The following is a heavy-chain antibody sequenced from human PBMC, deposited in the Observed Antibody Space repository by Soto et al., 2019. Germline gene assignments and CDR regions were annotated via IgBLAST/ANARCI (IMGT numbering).Heavy chain of an antibody. Sequence: GGSLRLSCAASGFSVSIYAMMWVRQPPGKGQEWVAGMIGSGSDIRYADSVKGRFTISKDNSKNTVYLQMNSLRAEDAAIYYCAKDDVYGDGLWLASNWGQGTLVTVSS. CDR1: GFSVSIYA. CDR3: AKDDVYGDGLWLASN. CDR2: MIGSGSDI. V-gene: IGHV3-23*01. D-gene: IGHD2-21*02. J-gene: IGHJ4*02.